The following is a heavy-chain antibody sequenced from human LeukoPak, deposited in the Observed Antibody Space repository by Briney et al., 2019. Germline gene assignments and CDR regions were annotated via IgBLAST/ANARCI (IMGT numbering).Heavy chain of an antibody. CDR2: INHSGST. CDR1: GEPFNGYY. D-gene: IGHD2-15*01. V-gene: IGHV4-34*01. Sequence: SETLSLTCAVYGEPFNGYYWNWIRQSPGKGLEWIGEINHSGSTNYNPSLKSRVTISVDTSKNQFSLKLSSVTAADTAVYYCARQGCSGGSCYFQHWGQGTLVTVSS. CDR3: ARQGCSGGSCYFQH. J-gene: IGHJ1*01.